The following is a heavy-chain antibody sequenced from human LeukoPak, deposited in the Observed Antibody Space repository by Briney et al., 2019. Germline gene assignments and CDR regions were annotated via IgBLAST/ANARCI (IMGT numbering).Heavy chain of an antibody. CDR1: GFTFSSYA. J-gene: IGHJ4*02. CDR3: ARADGYSYGTGSQ. CDR2: ISYDGSNK. Sequence: PGRSLRLSCAASGFTFSSYAMHWVRQAPGKGLERVAVISYDGSNKYYADSVKGRFTISRDNSKNTLYLQMNSLRAEDTAVYYCARADGYSYGTGSQWGQGTLVTVSS. D-gene: IGHD5-18*01. V-gene: IGHV3-30*04.